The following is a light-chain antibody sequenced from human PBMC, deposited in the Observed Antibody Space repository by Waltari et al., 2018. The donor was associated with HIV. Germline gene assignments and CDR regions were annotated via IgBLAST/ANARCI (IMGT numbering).Light chain of an antibody. CDR2: DVN. V-gene: IGLV2-11*01. CDR1: SSDVGYYDY. J-gene: IGLJ2*01. Sequence: QSALTQPRSVSGSPGQSVTISCNGTSSDVGYYDYVSWYQHHPGKAPKLLIFDVNKRPSGVPDRFSGSKSDNTASLIISGLQTEDEADYHGCSYAGTYTFVVFGGGTKLTVL. CDR3: CSYAGTYTFVV.